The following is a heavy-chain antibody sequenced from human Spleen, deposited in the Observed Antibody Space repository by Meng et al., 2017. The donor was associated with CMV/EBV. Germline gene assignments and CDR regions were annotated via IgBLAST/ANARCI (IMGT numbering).Heavy chain of an antibody. CDR1: GFIFDDYA. Sequence: LKISCTVSGFIFDDYAMSWVRQAPGKGLEWVGFIRSKPFGGNAEYAASVKGRFIISRDDSKSIAYLQMSSLKTEDTAVYYCSRPLRAPMVRGVIIPDYWGQGALVTVSS. V-gene: IGHV3-49*04. D-gene: IGHD3-10*01. CDR3: SRPLRAPMVRGVIIPDY. J-gene: IGHJ4*02. CDR2: IRSKPFGGNA.